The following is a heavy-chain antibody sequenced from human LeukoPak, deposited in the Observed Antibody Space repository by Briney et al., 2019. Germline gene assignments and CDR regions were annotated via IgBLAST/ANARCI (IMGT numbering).Heavy chain of an antibody. V-gene: IGHV3-30*01. CDR2: ISSDGNDR. D-gene: IGHD3-22*01. CDR1: GFSFSAYA. Sequence: GGSLRLSCAASGFSFSAYAMHWVRQAPGKGLEWVAIISSDGNDRYYADSVRGRFAISRDNSKNTLFLQINSLRAEDTAVYYCARGDYFDSSAYYSLDSWGQGTLVTVSS. J-gene: IGHJ4*02. CDR3: ARGDYFDSSAYYSLDS.